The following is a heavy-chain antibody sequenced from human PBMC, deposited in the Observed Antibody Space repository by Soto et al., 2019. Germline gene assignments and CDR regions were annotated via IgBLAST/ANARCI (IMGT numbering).Heavy chain of an antibody. CDR3: AREGSCPYYYYGMGA. Sequence: VASVKVSCKASGYTFTTYGISWVRQAPGQGLEWMGWISAYNGDTKYAQNVQDRVSMTTDTPTSTAYMELRSLRSDDTAVYYCAREGSCPYYYYGMGARGQGTTFTVCS. J-gene: IGHJ6*02. V-gene: IGHV1-18*01. CDR2: ISAYNGDT. D-gene: IGHD2-2*01. CDR1: GYTFTTYG.